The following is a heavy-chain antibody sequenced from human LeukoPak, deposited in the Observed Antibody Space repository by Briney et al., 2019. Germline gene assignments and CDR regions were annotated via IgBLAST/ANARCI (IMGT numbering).Heavy chain of an antibody. CDR3: AREILGYSGYDSRAFDI. Sequence: ASVKVSCEASGYTFTGYYMHWVRQAPGQGLEWMGWINPNSGGTNYAQKFQGWVTMTRDTSISTAYMELSRLRSDDTAVYYCAREILGYSGYDSRAFDIWGQGTMVTVSS. CDR1: GYTFTGYY. D-gene: IGHD5-12*01. J-gene: IGHJ3*02. V-gene: IGHV1-2*04. CDR2: INPNSGGT.